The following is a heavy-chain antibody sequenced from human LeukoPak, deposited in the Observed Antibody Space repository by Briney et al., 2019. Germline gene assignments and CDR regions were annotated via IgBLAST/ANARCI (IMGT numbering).Heavy chain of an antibody. V-gene: IGHV3-48*01. Sequence: GGSLRLSCAASGFTFSTYSMYWVRQAPGKGLEWISYISSSSSTIYYADSVKGRFTISRDNAWNSLYLQMNSLRAEDTAVYYCARDLIAAAGTVVYWGQETRVTVSS. CDR2: ISSSSSTI. CDR1: GFTFSTYS. D-gene: IGHD6-13*01. J-gene: IGHJ4*02. CDR3: ARDLIAAAGTVVY.